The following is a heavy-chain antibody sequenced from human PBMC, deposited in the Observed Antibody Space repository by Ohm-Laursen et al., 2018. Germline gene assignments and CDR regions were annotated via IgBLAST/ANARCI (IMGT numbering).Heavy chain of an antibody. J-gene: IGHJ4*02. CDR3: ARGPLGATRRLDY. CDR1: GGSFSGYY. CDR2: INHSGST. Sequence: SETLSLTCAVYGGSFSGYYWSWIRQPPGKGLEWIGEINHSGSTNYNPSLKSRVTISVDTSKNQFSLKLSSVTAADTAVYYCARGPLGATRRLDYWGQGTLVTVSS. V-gene: IGHV4-34*01. D-gene: IGHD1-26*01.